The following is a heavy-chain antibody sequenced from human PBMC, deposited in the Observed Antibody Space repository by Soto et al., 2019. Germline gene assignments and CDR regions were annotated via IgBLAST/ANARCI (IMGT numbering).Heavy chain of an antibody. J-gene: IGHJ5*02. CDR2: ISYDGSNK. D-gene: IGHD6-19*01. V-gene: IGHV3-30*18. Sequence: QVQLVESGGGVVQPGRSLRLSCAASGFTFSSYGMHWVRQAPGKGLAWVAVISYDGSNKYYADSVKGRFTISRDNSKNTLYLQMNSLRAEDTAVYYCAKDRAVAGTRWFDPWGQGTLVTVSS. CDR3: AKDRAVAGTRWFDP. CDR1: GFTFSSYG.